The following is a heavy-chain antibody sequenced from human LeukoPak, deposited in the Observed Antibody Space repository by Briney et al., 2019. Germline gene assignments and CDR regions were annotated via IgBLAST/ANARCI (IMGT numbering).Heavy chain of an antibody. CDR2: INHSGST. CDR3: ARGRLFFARGVIKGGDCFDP. CDR1: GGSFSGYY. D-gene: IGHD3-10*01. J-gene: IGHJ5*02. V-gene: IGHV4-34*01. Sequence: PSETLSLTCAVYGGSFSGYYWSWVRRPPGKGLEWLGKINHSGSTNYNPSLKSRVTISVYTYKNQCSVSLSTGTPADTAVYYCARGRLFFARGVIKGGDCFDPWGQGTLVTVSS.